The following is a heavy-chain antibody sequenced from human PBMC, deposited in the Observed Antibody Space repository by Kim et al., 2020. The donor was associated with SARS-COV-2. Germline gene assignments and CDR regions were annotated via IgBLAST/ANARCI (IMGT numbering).Heavy chain of an antibody. J-gene: IGHJ4*02. D-gene: IGHD3-10*01. Sequence: SETLSLNCTVSGYSISSGYFWGWIRQSPGKGLEWIGSIFHTGPSYYSLSLKTRVSMSVNTSKNKFFLKVTSATAADTAVYHCARGLMVRGYDFWGQGTLVTVSS. CDR1: GYSISSGYF. CDR3: ARGLMVRGYDF. CDR2: IFHTGPS. V-gene: IGHV4-38-2*02.